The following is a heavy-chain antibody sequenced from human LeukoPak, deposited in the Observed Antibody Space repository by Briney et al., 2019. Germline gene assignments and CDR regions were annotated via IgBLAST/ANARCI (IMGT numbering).Heavy chain of an antibody. J-gene: IGHJ3*02. CDR3: ASAPHAFDI. Sequence: SQTLSLTCAVSGGSISSGGYSWSWIRQPPGKGLEWIGYIYHSGSTYYNPSLKSRVTISVDRSKNQFSLKLSSVTAADTAVYYCASAPHAFDIWGQGTMVTVSS. CDR1: GGSISSGGYS. CDR2: IYHSGST. V-gene: IGHV4-30-2*01.